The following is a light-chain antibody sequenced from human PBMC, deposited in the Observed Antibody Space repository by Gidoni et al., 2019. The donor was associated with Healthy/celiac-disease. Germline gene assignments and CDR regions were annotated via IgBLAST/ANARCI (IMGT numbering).Light chain of an antibody. Sequence: DIQMTQSPSSLSASVGDRVTITCRASQSISSYLNWYQQKPGKAPKLLIYAASSLQSVVPSRFSGSGSGTDFTRTISSLQTEDFATYYCQQSYSTLPWTFGQGTKVEIK. CDR3: QQSYSTLPWT. J-gene: IGKJ1*01. CDR1: QSISSY. V-gene: IGKV1-39*01. CDR2: AAS.